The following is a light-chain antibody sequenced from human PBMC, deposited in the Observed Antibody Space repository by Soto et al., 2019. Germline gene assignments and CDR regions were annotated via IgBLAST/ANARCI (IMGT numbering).Light chain of an antibody. CDR3: QQYGRSPPFT. Sequence: EIVLTQSPGPLSLSPGERATLSCRSSQSVSSTYIAWYQQNPGRAPRLLIYGASSRATGIPDRFSGSGSGTDVTLTISRLEPEDCAVYFCQQYGRSPPFTFGQGTKVEIK. J-gene: IGKJ2*01. CDR2: GAS. CDR1: QSVSSTY. V-gene: IGKV3-20*01.